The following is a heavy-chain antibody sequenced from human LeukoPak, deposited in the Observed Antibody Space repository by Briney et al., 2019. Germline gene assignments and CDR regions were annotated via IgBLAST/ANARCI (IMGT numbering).Heavy chain of an antibody. J-gene: IGHJ4*02. CDR2: IYYSGST. CDR1: GGSISSYY. CDR3: ARVGEQLEIDY. Sequence: SETLSLTCTVSGGSISSYYWSWIRQRPGKGLEWIGYIYYSGSTNYNPSLKSRVTISVDTSKNQFSLKLSSVTAADTAVYYCARVGEQLEIDYWGQGTLVTVSS. V-gene: IGHV4-59*01. D-gene: IGHD6-13*01.